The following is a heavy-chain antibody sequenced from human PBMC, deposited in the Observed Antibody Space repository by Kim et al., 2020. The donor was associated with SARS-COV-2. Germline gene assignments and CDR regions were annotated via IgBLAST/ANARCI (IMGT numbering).Heavy chain of an antibody. J-gene: IGHJ3*02. CDR3: ARENMDIVASGGAFDI. D-gene: IGHD5-12*01. V-gene: IGHV3-21*01. Sequence: SVKGRFTISRDNAKNSLYLQMNSLRAEDTAVYYCARENMDIVASGGAFDIWGQGTMVTVSS.